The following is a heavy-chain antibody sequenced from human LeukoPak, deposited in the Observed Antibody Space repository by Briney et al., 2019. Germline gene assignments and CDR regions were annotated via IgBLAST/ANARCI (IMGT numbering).Heavy chain of an antibody. CDR1: GYPFNNYD. CDR3: ARETRGRGSYSNYYYYMDV. CDR2: MNPHSGKT. J-gene: IGHJ6*03. V-gene: IGHV1-8*01. D-gene: IGHD1-26*01. Sequence: ASVKVSCKASGYPFNNYDINWVRQATGQGLEWMGWMNPHSGKTGYAQNFQGRVTMTRDTSISTAYMELSSLRSEDTAVYYCARETRGRGSYSNYYYYMDVWGKGTTVTISS.